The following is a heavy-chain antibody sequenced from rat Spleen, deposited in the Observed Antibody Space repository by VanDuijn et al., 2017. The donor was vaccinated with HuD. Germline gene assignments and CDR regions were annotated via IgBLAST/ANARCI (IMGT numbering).Heavy chain of an antibody. Sequence: EVQLVESGGGLVQPGRSMKLSCAASGFTFSNYYMAWVRQSPTKGLEWVASISNGGGKTYYPDSVKGRFTISRDNAENTVYLQINSLRSEDTVTYYCSKGMGLTNWGQGVMVTVSS. V-gene: IGHV5-25*01. CDR3: SKGMGLTN. CDR1: GFTFSNYY. CDR2: ISNGGGKT. J-gene: IGHJ2*01. D-gene: IGHD1-9*01.